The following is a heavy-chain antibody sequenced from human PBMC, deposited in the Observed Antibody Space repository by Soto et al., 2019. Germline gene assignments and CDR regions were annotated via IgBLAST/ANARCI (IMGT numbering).Heavy chain of an antibody. CDR1: GFTFSSYA. CDR2: ISGSGGSA. V-gene: IGHV3-23*01. Sequence: GGSLRLSCAASGFTFSSYAMSWVRQAPGKGLEWVSAISGSGGSAYYAVSVKSRITINPDTSKNQFSLQLNSVTPEDTAVYFCVREADPRCFAPWGQGTLVTVSS. CDR3: VREADPRCFAP. D-gene: IGHD2-8*01. J-gene: IGHJ5*02.